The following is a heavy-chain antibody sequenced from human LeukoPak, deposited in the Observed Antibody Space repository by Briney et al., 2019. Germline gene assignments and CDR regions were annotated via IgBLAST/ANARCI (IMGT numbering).Heavy chain of an antibody. D-gene: IGHD5-18*01. CDR2: ISSGGYT. Sequence: GGSLRLSCAASGFSVSSNYMSWVRQAPGKGLEWVSVISSGGYTNYADSVKGRFTISRDNSKNTLYLQMNSPRAEDTAVYYCARQITRGYSYGPRFDYWGQGTLVTVSS. CDR3: ARQITRGYSYGPRFDY. CDR1: GFSVSSNY. V-gene: IGHV3-53*01. J-gene: IGHJ4*02.